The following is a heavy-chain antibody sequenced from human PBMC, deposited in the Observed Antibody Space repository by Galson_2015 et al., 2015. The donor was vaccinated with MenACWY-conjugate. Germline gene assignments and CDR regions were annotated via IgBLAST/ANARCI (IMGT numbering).Heavy chain of an antibody. CDR1: GYTFTTYS. Sequence: GYTFTTYSIHWVRQAPGQRLEWMGWINAGNGNTKYSQNFQGRVTITRDTSATTAYMELSSLRSEDTAVYYCSRSPKVVVPAAFFDSWGQGTLVTVSS. J-gene: IGHJ4*02. CDR2: INAGNGNT. V-gene: IGHV1-3*01. CDR3: SRSPKVVVPAAFFDS. D-gene: IGHD2-2*01.